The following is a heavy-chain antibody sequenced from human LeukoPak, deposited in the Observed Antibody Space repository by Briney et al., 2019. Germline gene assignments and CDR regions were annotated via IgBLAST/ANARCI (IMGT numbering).Heavy chain of an antibody. CDR3: ARGSLTVDP. CDR1: GASISRGTYY. Sequence: PSEILSLTCSVSGASISRGTYYWSWVRQPAGKGLEWIGRVSSSGSTNYNPSLNSRVTISLDTSKNQFSLNLNSVTAADTAVYFCARGSLTVDPWGQGTLVTVSS. J-gene: IGHJ5*02. CDR2: VSSSGST. V-gene: IGHV4-61*02.